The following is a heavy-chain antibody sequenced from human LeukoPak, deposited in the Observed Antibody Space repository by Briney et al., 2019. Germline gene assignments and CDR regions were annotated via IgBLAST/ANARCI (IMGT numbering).Heavy chain of an antibody. CDR1: GGSISSSSYY. D-gene: IGHD3-10*01. Sequence: SETLSLTCTVSGGSISSSSYYWGWIRQPPGNGLELIGSIYYSGSTYYNPSLKSRVTISVDTSKNQFSLKLSSVTAADTAVYYCAREWFGDPLNNWFDPWGQGTLVTVSS. V-gene: IGHV4-39*07. J-gene: IGHJ5*02. CDR3: AREWFGDPLNNWFDP. CDR2: IYYSGST.